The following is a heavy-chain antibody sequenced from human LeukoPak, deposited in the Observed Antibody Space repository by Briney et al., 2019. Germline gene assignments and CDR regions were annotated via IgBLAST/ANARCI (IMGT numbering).Heavy chain of an antibody. CDR1: NGSISIYY. Sequence: PSETLSLTCTVSNGSISIYYWSWVRQPARKGLEWIGRISASGSTNYNPSLKSRVTMSVDTSKNQFSLKLSSVTAADTAVYYCAREITVTRPFDYWGQGTLVTVSS. V-gene: IGHV4-4*07. J-gene: IGHJ4*02. CDR3: AREITVTRPFDY. D-gene: IGHD4-17*01. CDR2: ISASGST.